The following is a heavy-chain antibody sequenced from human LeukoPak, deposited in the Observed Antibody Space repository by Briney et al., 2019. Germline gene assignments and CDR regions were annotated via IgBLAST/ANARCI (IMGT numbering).Heavy chain of an antibody. CDR1: GFTFRSYG. D-gene: IGHD3-16*01. CDR2: LSGSGGST. CDR3: AKALGGYDFDY. Sequence: GGSLRLSCADSGFTFRSYGMSWVRQDPGKGLEWVSSLSGSGGSTYYADSVKGRFTISRDNSKNTLFLHMNSLRAEDTAVYYCAKALGGYDFDYWGQGTLVTVSS. J-gene: IGHJ4*02. V-gene: IGHV3-23*01.